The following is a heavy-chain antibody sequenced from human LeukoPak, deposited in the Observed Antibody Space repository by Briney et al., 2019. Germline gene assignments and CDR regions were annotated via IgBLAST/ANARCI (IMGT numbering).Heavy chain of an antibody. CDR2: IYSGGIT. D-gene: IGHD5-18*01. CDR3: ARETAANQGFDP. V-gene: IGHV3-66*01. Sequence: GGSLRLSCAASGFTFSSYAMSWVRQAPGKGLEWVSVIYSGGITYYADSVKGRFTISRDNSKNTLYLQMNSLRAEDTAVYYCARETAANQGFDPWGQGTLVTVSS. CDR1: GFTFSSYA. J-gene: IGHJ5*02.